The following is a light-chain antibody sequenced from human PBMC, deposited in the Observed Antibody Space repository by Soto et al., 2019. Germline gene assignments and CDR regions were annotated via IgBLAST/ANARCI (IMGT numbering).Light chain of an antibody. CDR3: QQYYYWPPWT. Sequence: EIVMTQSPATLSVSPGERATLFCRASQSVSRNLAWHQQKPGQAPRLLIYSVSTRATGVPARFSGSGSGTEFTLTISSLQSEDFAVYYCQQYYYWPPWTFGQGTKVEIK. J-gene: IGKJ1*01. CDR2: SVS. V-gene: IGKV3-15*01. CDR1: QSVSRN.